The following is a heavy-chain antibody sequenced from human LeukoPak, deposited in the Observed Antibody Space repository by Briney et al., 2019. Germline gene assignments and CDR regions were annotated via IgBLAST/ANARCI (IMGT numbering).Heavy chain of an antibody. CDR2: ISYDGSNK. Sequence: GRSLRLSCAASGFTFSSYAMHWVRQAPGKGLEWVAVISYDGSNKYYADSVKGRFTISRDNSKNTLYLQMNSLRAEDTAVYYCARDLLRYFDWPGDYYYYYGMDVWGQGTTVTVSS. D-gene: IGHD3-9*01. J-gene: IGHJ6*02. CDR1: GFTFSSYA. CDR3: ARDLLRYFDWPGDYYYYYGMDV. V-gene: IGHV3-30-3*01.